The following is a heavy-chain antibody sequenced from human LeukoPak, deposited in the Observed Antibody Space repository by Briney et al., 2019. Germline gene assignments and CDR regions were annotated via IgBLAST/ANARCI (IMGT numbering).Heavy chain of an antibody. CDR2: ISGYNAKT. D-gene: IGHD1-26*01. V-gene: IGHV1-18*01. CDR1: GYMFSSYY. Sequence: GASVKVSCKASGYMFSSYYMTWVRQAPGQGLEWMRWISGYNAKTNYAQKFQGRVTMTTDTSTRTAYLELRSLSSDDTAVYYCTRTRDYFATTRYFDYWGQGTLVTVSS. J-gene: IGHJ4*02. CDR3: TRTRDYFATTRYFDY.